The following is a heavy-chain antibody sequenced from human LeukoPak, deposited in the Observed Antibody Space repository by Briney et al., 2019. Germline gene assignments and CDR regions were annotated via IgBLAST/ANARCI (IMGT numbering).Heavy chain of an antibody. D-gene: IGHD3-9*01. J-gene: IGHJ4*02. CDR2: ISGSGGST. CDR1: GFTFSSYA. CDR3: ASSVLRYFDWLSHFDY. V-gene: IGHV3-23*01. Sequence: GGSLRLSCAASGFTFSSYAMSWVRQAPGKGLEWVSAISGSGGSTYYADSVKGRFTISRDNSKNTLYLQMNSLRAEDTAVYYCASSVLRYFDWLSHFDYWGQGTLVTVSS.